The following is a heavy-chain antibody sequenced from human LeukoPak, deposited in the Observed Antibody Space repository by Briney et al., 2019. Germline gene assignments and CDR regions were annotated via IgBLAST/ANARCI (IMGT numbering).Heavy chain of an antibody. CDR1: GYTFTSYD. CDR2: MYPNSGDT. CDR3: ARGRPGDWLSIMRYSRHYYYYGMDV. V-gene: IGHV1-8*01. Sequence: GASVKVSCKASGYTFTSYDINWVRQAPGQGLEWMGCMYPNSGDTGYVQKVQGRVTMTRNTSISTAYMELSSLRSEDTAVYYCARGRPGDWLSIMRYSRHYYYYGMDVWGQGTTVTVSS. D-gene: IGHD3/OR15-3a*01. J-gene: IGHJ6*02.